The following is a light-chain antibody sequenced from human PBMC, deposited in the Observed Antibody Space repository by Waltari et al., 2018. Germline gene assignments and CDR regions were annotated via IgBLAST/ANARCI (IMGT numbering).Light chain of an antibody. CDR3: QQSFSIPVT. CDR2: TSS. CDR1: QKINAY. V-gene: IGKV1-39*01. J-gene: IGKJ4*01. Sequence: DIQMTQSPSSLSASIGDRVTITCRASQKINAYVNWYQQKPGRAPSFLIYTSSTLQTGVPSRFSATGYDTDFTLTISSLQPEEMATYYCQQSFSIPVTFGVGTKVEF.